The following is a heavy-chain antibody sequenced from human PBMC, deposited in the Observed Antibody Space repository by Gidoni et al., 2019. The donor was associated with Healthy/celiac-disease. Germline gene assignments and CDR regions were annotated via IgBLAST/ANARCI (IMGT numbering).Heavy chain of an antibody. J-gene: IGHJ4*02. Sequence: QVQLVQSGAEVKKPGSSVKVSCKASGGPFSSYAISWVRQAPGQGLEWMGGIIPIFGTANYAQKFQGRVTITADESTSTAYMELSSLRSEDTAVYYCARESTIAVAPTFDYWGQGTLVTVSS. V-gene: IGHV1-69*01. CDR3: ARESTIAVAPTFDY. CDR1: GGPFSSYA. D-gene: IGHD6-19*01. CDR2: IIPIFGTA.